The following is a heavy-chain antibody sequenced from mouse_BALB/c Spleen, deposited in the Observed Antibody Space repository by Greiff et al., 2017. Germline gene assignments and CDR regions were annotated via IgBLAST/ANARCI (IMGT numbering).Heavy chain of an antibody. D-gene: IGHD1-1*01. J-gene: IGHJ2*01. CDR3: AREYPSYYYGSSPCDY. CDR2: ISSGGST. CDR1: GFTFSSYA. Sequence: EVMLVESGGGLVKPGGSLKLSCAASGFTFSSYAMSWVRQTPEKRLEWVASISSGGSTYYPDSVKGRFTISRDNARNILYLQMSSLRSEDTAMYYCAREYPSYYYGSSPCDYWGQGTTLTVSS. V-gene: IGHV5-6-5*01.